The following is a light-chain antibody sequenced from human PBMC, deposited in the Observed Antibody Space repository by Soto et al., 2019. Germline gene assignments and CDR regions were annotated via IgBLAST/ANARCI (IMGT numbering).Light chain of an antibody. CDR2: DAS. J-gene: IGKJ4*01. V-gene: IGKV1-27*01. CDR1: QGISNF. Sequence: DNQMTQSPSSLSASVGDRVTITFRARQGISNFLSWYQQKAGKVPKLLIYDASTSQSGVPARFSGSGSGTDFTLTIKRLQPEDVATYYCQKYNSAPLSFGGGTKVDIK. CDR3: QKYNSAPLS.